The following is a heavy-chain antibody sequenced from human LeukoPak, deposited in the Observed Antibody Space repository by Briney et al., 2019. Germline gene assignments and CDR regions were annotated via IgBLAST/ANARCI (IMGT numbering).Heavy chain of an antibody. CDR3: ARDRRRAVQRYGFDP. D-gene: IGHD1-1*01. V-gene: IGHV4-59*01. CDR2: IYYSGST. CDR1: GGSISSYY. J-gene: IGHJ5*02. Sequence: PSETLSLTCTASGGSISSYYGSWIRQPPGKGLEWIGYIYYSGSTSYNRSPKSRVTISVDTSKNQLSLKLSSVTAADTAVYYCARDRRRAVQRYGFDPWGQGTLVTVSS.